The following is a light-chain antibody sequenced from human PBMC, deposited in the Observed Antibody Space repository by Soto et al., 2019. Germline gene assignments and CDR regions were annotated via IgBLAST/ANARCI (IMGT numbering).Light chain of an antibody. V-gene: IGKV1-33*01. CDR3: QQFDSVPCT. CDR2: DVS. CDR1: QDINNY. Sequence: DIPMTQSPSSLSASVGDRVTITCQASQDINNYLIWYQHKPGTAPKLLIYDVSTLGTGVSSRFSGGGSGTHFTFTISSLQPEDIATYYCQQFDSVPCTFGQGTKLELK. J-gene: IGKJ2*02.